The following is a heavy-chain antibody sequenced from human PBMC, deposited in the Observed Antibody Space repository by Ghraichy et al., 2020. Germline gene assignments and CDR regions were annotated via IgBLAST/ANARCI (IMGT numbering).Heavy chain of an antibody. CDR3: ARGGSSGWGYSGYDLEIDY. CDR1: GGSFSGYY. CDR2: INHSGST. Sequence: SETLSLTCAVYGGSFSGYYWSWIRQPPGKGLEWIGEINHSGSTNYNPSLKSRVTISVDTSKNQFSLKLSSVTAADTAVYYCARGGSSGWGYSGYDLEIDYWGQGTLVTVSS. V-gene: IGHV4-34*01. D-gene: IGHD5-12*01. J-gene: IGHJ4*02.